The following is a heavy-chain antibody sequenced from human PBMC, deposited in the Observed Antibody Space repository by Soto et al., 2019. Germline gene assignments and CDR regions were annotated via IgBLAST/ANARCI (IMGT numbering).Heavy chain of an antibody. CDR1: GYSFTSYG. CDR2: ISPYNGDT. D-gene: IGHD3-22*01. J-gene: IGHJ6*02. V-gene: IGHV1-18*01. Sequence: ASVKVSCKASGYSFTSYGITWVRQAPGQGLEWLGWISPYNGDTNYAQKLQGRVTMTTDTSTSTAYMELRSLRSDDTAVYYCASDTGHYDSSGYYLGAGMDVWGPRTSVTVSS. CDR3: ASDTGHYDSSGYYLGAGMDV.